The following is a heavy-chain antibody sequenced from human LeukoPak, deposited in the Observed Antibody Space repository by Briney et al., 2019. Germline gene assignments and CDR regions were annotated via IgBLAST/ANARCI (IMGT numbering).Heavy chain of an antibody. CDR1: GYNFTNYW. V-gene: IGHV5-51*01. D-gene: IGHD6-19*01. CDR3: ARGRYSRGWFDY. CDR2: IYPGDSDT. J-gene: IGHJ4*02. Sequence: GESLKISCKVSGYNFTNYWIGWVRQMPGKGLEWVGTIYPGDSDTRYSPSFQVQVTISADKSITTAYLQWSSLKASHTAMYYCARGRYSRGWFDYWGQGTLVTVSS.